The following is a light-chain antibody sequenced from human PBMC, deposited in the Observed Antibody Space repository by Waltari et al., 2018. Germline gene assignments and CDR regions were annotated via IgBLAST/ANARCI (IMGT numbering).Light chain of an antibody. CDR1: QDISNY. V-gene: IGKV1-33*01. CDR2: DAS. Sequence: DIQMTQYPSSLSASVGDRDTITCQESQDISNYLNWYEQKPGKAPKLLIYDASNLETGVPSRFSGSGSGTDFTFTISSRQPEDFATYYWQQYDLLPPTFGGGTKVEIK. CDR3: QQYDLLPPT. J-gene: IGKJ4*01.